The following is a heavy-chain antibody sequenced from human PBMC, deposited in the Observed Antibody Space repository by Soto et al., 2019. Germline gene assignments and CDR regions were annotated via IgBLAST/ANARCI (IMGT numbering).Heavy chain of an antibody. CDR3: AREKTSYYGSGSYYTPLYGMDV. J-gene: IGHJ6*02. CDR2: IYYSGST. CDR1: GGSISSYY. D-gene: IGHD3-10*01. V-gene: IGHV4-59*01. Sequence: LETLSLTCTVSGGSISSYYWSWIRQPPGKGLEWIGYIYYSGSTNYNPSLKSRVTISVDTSKNQFSLKLSSVTAADTAVYYCAREKTSYYGSGSYYTPLYGMDVWGQGTTVTVSS.